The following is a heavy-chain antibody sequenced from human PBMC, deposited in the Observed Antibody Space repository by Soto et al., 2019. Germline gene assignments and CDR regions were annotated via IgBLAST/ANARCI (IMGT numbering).Heavy chain of an antibody. V-gene: IGHV4-59*01. D-gene: IGHD1-26*01. Sequence: SETLSLTCTVSGGSISSYYWSWIRQPPGKGLEWIGYISYSGSTNYNPSLKSRVTISVDTSKNQFSLKLSSVTAADTAVYYCARAMLRVNSGCYYYYYYGMDVWGQGTTVTVSS. CDR2: ISYSGST. J-gene: IGHJ6*02. CDR1: GGSISSYY. CDR3: ARAMLRVNSGCYYYYYYGMDV.